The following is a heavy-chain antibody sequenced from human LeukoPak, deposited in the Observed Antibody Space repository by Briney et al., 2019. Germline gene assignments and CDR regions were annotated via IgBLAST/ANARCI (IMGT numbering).Heavy chain of an antibody. CDR3: ARSWVCGGSCYDWFDP. CDR1: GGTFSSYA. D-gene: IGHD2-15*01. J-gene: IGHJ5*02. CDR2: IIPIFGRA. Sequence: ASVTVSCKASGGTFSSYAISWVRQAPGQGLEWMGGIIPIFGRANYAQKFQGRVTITTDESTSTAYMELSSLRSEDTAVYYCARSWVCGGSCYDWFDPWGQGTLVTVSS. V-gene: IGHV1-69*05.